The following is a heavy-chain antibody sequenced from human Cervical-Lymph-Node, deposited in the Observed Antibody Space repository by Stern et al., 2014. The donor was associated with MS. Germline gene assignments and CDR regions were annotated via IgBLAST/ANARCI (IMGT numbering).Heavy chain of an antibody. V-gene: IGHV4-59*08. J-gene: IGHJ6*02. CDR1: GGSMSTYI. Sequence: QVQLVESGPGLVKPSETLSLTCTVSGGSMSTYIWSWIRQPPGKGLGSFGYISESGSANYTPSLKSRVTMSVDTSKNQFSLRLTAVAPADTGVYYCARQSRYYYGMDVWGQGTTVIVSS. CDR2: ISESGSA. CDR3: ARQSRYYYGMDV.